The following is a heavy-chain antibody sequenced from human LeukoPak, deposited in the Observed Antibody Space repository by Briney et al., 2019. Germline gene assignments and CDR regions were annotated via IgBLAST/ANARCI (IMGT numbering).Heavy chain of an antibody. CDR2: IYTSGST. D-gene: IGHD4-17*01. V-gene: IGHV4-4*07. CDR1: GGSISSYY. J-gene: IGHJ6*02. CDR3: ARGPPTVTTHYYYYGMDV. Sequence: PSETLSLTCTVFGGSISSYYWSWIRQPAGKGLEWIGRIYTSGSTNYNPSLKSRVTMSVDTSKNQFSLKLSSVTAADTAVYYCARGPPTVTTHYYYYGMDVWGQGTTVTVSS.